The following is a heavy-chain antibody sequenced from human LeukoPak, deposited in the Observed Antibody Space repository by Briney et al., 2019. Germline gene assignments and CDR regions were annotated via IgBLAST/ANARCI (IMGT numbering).Heavy chain of an antibody. CDR2: ISGSGDNM. V-gene: IGHV3-21*01. CDR3: GRDIVDGGDDY. J-gene: IGHJ4*02. CDR1: KFTFNNYA. D-gene: IGHD2-21*02. Sequence: GGSLRLSCLASKFTFNNYAMTWVRQAPGKGLEWVSSISGSGDNMDYADSVKGRFTISRDNAKNSVSLQMNSLRAEDTAVYYCGRDIVDGGDDYWGQGTLVTVSS.